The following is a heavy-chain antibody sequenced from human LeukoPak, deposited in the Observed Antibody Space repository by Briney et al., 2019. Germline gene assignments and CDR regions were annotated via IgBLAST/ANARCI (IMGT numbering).Heavy chain of an antibody. Sequence: GGSLRLSCAASGFTFSSYAMHWVRQAPGKGLEWVAVISYDGSNKYYADSAKGRFTISRDNSKNTLYLQMNSLRAEDTAVYYCARGERCSGGSCYSPYYYYGMDVWGQGTTVTVSS. CDR2: ISYDGSNK. D-gene: IGHD2-15*01. V-gene: IGHV3-30-3*01. CDR1: GFTFSSYA. J-gene: IGHJ6*02. CDR3: ARGERCSGGSCYSPYYYYGMDV.